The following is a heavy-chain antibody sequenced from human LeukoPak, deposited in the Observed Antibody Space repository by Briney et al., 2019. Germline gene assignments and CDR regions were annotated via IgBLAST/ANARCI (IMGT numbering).Heavy chain of an antibody. CDR2: ISFSGGST. CDR3: ARDLVARGDY. V-gene: IGHV3-23*01. CDR1: GFTFSSYA. J-gene: IGHJ4*02. Sequence: PGGSLRLSCAASGFTFSSYAMSWVRQAPGGGLEWISSISFSGGSTYYAGSVKGRFIISRDHSKNTLYLQMNSLRAEDTAVYYCARDLVARGDYWGQGTLVTVSS. D-gene: IGHD5-12*01.